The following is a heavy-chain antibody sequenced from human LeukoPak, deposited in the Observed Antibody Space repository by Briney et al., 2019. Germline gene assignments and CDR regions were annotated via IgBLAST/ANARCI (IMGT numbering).Heavy chain of an antibody. CDR3: ARWGDNSEYYFDH. V-gene: IGHV3-33*01. CDR2: TRYDGSKK. D-gene: IGHD3-10*01. Sequence: GGSLRLSCAVSGFRLSDYGMQWVRQAPGKGLEWVAVTRYDGSKKNYGDSVKGRFTISKDDSKSTLFLQMNSLRVEDTAVYYCARWGDNSEYYFDHWGQGTLVTVSS. J-gene: IGHJ4*02. CDR1: GFRLSDYG.